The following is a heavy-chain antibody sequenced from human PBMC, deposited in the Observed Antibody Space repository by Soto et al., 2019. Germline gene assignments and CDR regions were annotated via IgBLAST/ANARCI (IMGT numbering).Heavy chain of an antibody. J-gene: IGHJ4*02. Sequence: DVQVVESGGGLVLPGGSPRLSCAASGFTVSTSRMSWFRQAPGKGLEWVSVIYSGGNTYYADSVKGRFTISRDNSQNTLYIQMNSLSAEDTAVYYCARERRGDGNAELWGQGTLVTVSS. D-gene: IGHD1-7*01. CDR2: IYSGGNT. V-gene: IGHV3-66*01. CDR1: GFTVSTSR. CDR3: ARERRGDGNAEL.